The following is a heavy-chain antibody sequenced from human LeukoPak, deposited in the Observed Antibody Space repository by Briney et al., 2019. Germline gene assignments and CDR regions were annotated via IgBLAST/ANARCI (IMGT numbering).Heavy chain of an antibody. V-gene: IGHV1-2*02. D-gene: IGHD2-2*01. CDR2: INPNSGGT. CDR1: GYTFTGYY. J-gene: IGHJ5*02. Sequence: ASVKVSCKASGYTFTGYYMHWVRQAPGQGLEWMGWINPNSGGTNYAQKFQGRVTMARDTSISTAYMELSRLRSDDTAVYYCARGGIVVVPADTSNWFDPWGQGTLVTVSS. CDR3: ARGGIVVVPADTSNWFDP.